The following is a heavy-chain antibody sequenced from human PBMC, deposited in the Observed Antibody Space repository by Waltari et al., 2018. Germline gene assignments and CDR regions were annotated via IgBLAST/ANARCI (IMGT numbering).Heavy chain of an antibody. J-gene: IGHJ6*02. D-gene: IGHD2-2*01. Sequence: QVQLVQSGAEVKKPGASVKVSCKASGYTFTGYYMHWVRQAPGQGLEWMGRINPNSGGTNYAQKFQGRVTRTRDPSISTAYMELSRLRSDDTAVYYCARGGRVPAAHYYYYGMDVWGQGTTVTVSS. CDR1: GYTFTGYY. CDR3: ARGGRVPAAHYYYYGMDV. CDR2: INPNSGGT. V-gene: IGHV1-2*06.